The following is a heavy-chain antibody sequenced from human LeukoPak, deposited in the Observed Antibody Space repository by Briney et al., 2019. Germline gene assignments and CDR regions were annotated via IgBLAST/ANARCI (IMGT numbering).Heavy chain of an antibody. Sequence: GGSLRLSCAASGFIFSSYSMSWVRQAPGMGLEWVSVITGSGGNTYYADSVKGRFTISKDNSKNTVYLQMNSLRAEDTAVYYCAKYRRIIYSSDNWFDPWGQGTLVTVSS. CDR1: GFIFSSYS. CDR2: ITGSGGNT. J-gene: IGHJ5*02. CDR3: AKYRRIIYSSDNWFDP. D-gene: IGHD6-19*01. V-gene: IGHV3-23*01.